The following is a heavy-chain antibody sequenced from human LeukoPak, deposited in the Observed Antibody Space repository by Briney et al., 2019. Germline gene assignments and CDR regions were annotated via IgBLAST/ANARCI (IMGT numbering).Heavy chain of an antibody. V-gene: IGHV3-7*01. J-gene: IGHJ4*02. CDR2: INLDGSEK. CDR3: AREGTRGFFDS. Sequence: GGSLRLSCAASGFTFSSYWMSWVRQAPGKGLEWVADINLDGSEKYYVDSVKGRFTISRDNAKNLLNLHMNSLRAEDTAVYYCAREGTRGFFDSWGQGTLVTVSS. D-gene: IGHD1/OR15-1a*01. CDR1: GFTFSSYW.